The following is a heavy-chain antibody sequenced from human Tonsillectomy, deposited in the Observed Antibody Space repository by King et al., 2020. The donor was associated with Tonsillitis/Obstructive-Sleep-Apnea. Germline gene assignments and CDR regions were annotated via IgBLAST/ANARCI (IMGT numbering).Heavy chain of an antibody. CDR2: IDPSDSYT. D-gene: IGHD2-15*01. CDR3: ASGGGYCSGGSCYPSEDY. V-gene: IGHV5-10-1*01. J-gene: IGHJ4*02. Sequence: QLVPSGAEVKTPGESLRISGKGSGYSFTSYWISWVRQMPGKGLEWMGRIDPSDSYTNYSPSFQGHVTISADKSISTAYLQWSSLKASDTAMYYCASGGGYCSGGSCYPSEDYWGQGTLVTVSS. CDR1: GYSFTSYW.